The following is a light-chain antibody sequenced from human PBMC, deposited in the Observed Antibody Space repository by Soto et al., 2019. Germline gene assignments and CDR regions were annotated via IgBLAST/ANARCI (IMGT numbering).Light chain of an antibody. CDR1: QGISSA. CDR2: DAS. J-gene: IGKJ2*01. Sequence: AIQLTQSPSSLSASVGDRVTITCRASQGISSALAWYQQKPGKAPKLLIYDASSLESGVPSRFSGSGSGTDFPLTISILQPEDFATYYCQQFNSYPQTFGQGTKLEIK. CDR3: QQFNSYPQT. V-gene: IGKV1-13*02.